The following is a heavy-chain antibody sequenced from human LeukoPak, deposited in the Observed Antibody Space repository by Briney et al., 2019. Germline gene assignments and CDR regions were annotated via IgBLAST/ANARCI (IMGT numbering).Heavy chain of an antibody. Sequence: SETLSLTCTVSGGSISSSSYYWGWIRQPPGKGLEWIGSIYYSGSTYYNPSLKSRVTISVDTSKNQFSLKLSSVTAADTAVYYCARVLTPDTPSSYYYYGMDVWGQGTTVTVSS. V-gene: IGHV4-39*07. CDR1: GGSISSSSYY. CDR3: ARVLTPDTPSSYYYYGMDV. CDR2: IYYSGST. J-gene: IGHJ6*02. D-gene: IGHD2-15*01.